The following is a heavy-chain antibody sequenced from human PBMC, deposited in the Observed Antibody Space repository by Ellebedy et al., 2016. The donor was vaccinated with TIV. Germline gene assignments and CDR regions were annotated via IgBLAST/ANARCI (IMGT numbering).Heavy chain of an antibody. CDR3: ARDSRATVVTPTDAFDI. J-gene: IGHJ3*02. CDR1: GYTFTSYG. D-gene: IGHD4-23*01. CDR2: ISAYNGNT. V-gene: IGHV1-18*04. Sequence: ASVKVSCKASGYTFTSYGISWVRQAPGQGLEWMGWISAYNGNTNYAQKLQGRVTMTTDTSTSTAYMELRSLRSDDTAVYYCARDSRATVVTPTDAFDIWGQGTMVTVSS.